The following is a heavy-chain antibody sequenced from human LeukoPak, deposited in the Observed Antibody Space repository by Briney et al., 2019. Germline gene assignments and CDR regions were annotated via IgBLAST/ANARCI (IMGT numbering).Heavy chain of an antibody. CDR2: INPSGGGT. Sequence: ASVKVSCKASGYTFTRYNMHWVRQAPGQGLEWMGIINPSGGGTSYAQKLQGRVTMTRDTSTSTVYMELSSLRSEDTAVYYCARVVAGWSHFDYWGQGTLVTVSS. CDR3: ARVVAGWSHFDY. V-gene: IGHV1-46*01. CDR1: GYTFTRYN. D-gene: IGHD6-19*01. J-gene: IGHJ4*02.